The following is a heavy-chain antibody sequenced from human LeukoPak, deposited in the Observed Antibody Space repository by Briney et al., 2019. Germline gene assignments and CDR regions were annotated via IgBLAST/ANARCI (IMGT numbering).Heavy chain of an antibody. CDR3: AKALYDILTGYLGNPFDY. D-gene: IGHD3-9*01. V-gene: IGHV3-30*02. CDR2: DGSNK. Sequence: DGSNKYYADSVKGRFTISRDNSKNTLYLQMNSLRAEDTAVYYCAKALYDILTGYLGNPFDYWGQGTLVTVPS. J-gene: IGHJ4*02.